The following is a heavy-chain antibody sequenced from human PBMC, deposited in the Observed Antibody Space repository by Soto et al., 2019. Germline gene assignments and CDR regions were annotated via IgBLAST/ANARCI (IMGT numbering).Heavy chain of an antibody. Sequence: PSETLSLTCTVSGGSTSRQYWSWLRQPPGKGLEWIGYIDYSGSTNYNPSLKSRVTISIDTSRNQFSLEVRSVTAADTAVYYCARDVGLPYDTGYSDFCNGKNNWLDPWGQGTLVTVSS. CDR3: ARDVGLPYDTGYSDFCNGKNNWLDP. D-gene: IGHD3-3*01. J-gene: IGHJ5*02. V-gene: IGHV4-59*11. CDR1: GGSTSRQY. CDR2: IDYSGST.